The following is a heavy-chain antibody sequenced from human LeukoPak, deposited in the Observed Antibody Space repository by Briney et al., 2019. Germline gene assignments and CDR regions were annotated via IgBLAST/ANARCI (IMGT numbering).Heavy chain of an antibody. CDR1: GYTFTSYG. D-gene: IGHD2-21*02. V-gene: IGHV1-18*01. J-gene: IGHJ4*02. Sequence: ASVKVSCKASGYTFTSYGISWVRQAPGQGLEWMGWISAYNGNTNYAQKLQGRVTMTTDTSTSTAYMELRSLRSDDTAVYYCARSHEVVTAISPDDYWGQGTLVTVSS. CDR2: ISAYNGNT. CDR3: ARSHEVVTAISPDDY.